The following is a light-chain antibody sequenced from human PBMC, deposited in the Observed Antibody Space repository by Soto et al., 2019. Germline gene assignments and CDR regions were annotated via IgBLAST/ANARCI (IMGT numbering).Light chain of an antibody. CDR1: QSVSGSY. J-gene: IGKJ2*01. CDR2: SVS. V-gene: IGKV3-20*01. Sequence: EIVLTQSPDTLSLSPGERATLSCRASQSVSGSYLAWYQQKPGQAPRLLIYSVSSRATGIPDRFSGSGSGTDFTLTISRLEPEDFAVDYCQQYHDSPSYIFGQGTKLEIK. CDR3: QQYHDSPSYI.